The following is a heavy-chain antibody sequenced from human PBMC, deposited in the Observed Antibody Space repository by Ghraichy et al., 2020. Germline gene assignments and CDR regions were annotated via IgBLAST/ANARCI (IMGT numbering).Heavy chain of an antibody. CDR2: ISSTSAYK. J-gene: IGHJ4*02. CDR1: GFTFNTYS. CDR3: ARDLGNWGSGSGY. Sequence: LSLTCAASGFTFNTYSMNWVRQAPGKGLEWVASISSTSAYKYYAGSVKGRFTISRDNAENSLFLQMESLRAKDTALYYCARDLGNWGSGSGYWGQGTLVTVSS. V-gene: IGHV3-21*01. D-gene: IGHD7-27*01.